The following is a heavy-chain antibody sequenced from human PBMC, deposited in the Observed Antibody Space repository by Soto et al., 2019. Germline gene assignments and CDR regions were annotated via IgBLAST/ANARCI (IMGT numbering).Heavy chain of an antibody. V-gene: IGHV4-39*01. CDR1: RGSISSTSNY. J-gene: IGHJ5*02. D-gene: IGHD6-13*01. CDR2: IYYSGST. Sequence: QLLESGPGLVKASETLSLNCTVSRGSISSTSNYWGWIRQPPGKGLEWIGSIYYSGSTYYNPSLKSRVTISVDTSKNQFFLKVTSVTAADTAVYYCARRGNSDSNNWFDPWGQGTLVTVSS. CDR3: ARRGNSDSNNWFDP.